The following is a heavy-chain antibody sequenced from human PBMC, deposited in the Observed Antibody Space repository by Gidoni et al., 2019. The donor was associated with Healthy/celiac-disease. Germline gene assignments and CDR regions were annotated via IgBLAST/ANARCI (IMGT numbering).Heavy chain of an antibody. CDR3: AKDGARGRVMIVPL. J-gene: IGHJ4*02. CDR2: ISGSGGST. V-gene: IGHV3-23*01. D-gene: IGHD3-22*01. Sequence: RLSCAASGFTFISYAIRWVRQPHGKGLEWVSVISGSGGSTYYADSVKGRFTISRDNSKNTLYLQMNSLRAEDTAVYYCAKDGARGRVMIVPLWGQGTLVTVSS. CDR1: GFTFISYA.